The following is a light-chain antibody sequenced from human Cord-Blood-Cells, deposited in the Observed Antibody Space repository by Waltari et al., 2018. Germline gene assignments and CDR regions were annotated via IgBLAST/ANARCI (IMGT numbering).Light chain of an antibody. CDR2: QVS. Sequence: QSALTHPPPSSGSPGQSVTTSCHGTSSDVGGYNYVSCYQQHPGKAPNLMIYQVSKRPSGVPDRFSGSKSGNTASLTVSGLQAENEADYYCSSYAGSNNVVFGGGTKLTVL. CDR1: SSDVGGYNY. CDR3: SSYAGSNNVV. V-gene: IGLV2-8*01. J-gene: IGLJ2*01.